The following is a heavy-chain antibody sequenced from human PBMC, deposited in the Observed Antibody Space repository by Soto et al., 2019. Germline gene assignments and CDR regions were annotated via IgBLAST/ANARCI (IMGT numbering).Heavy chain of an antibody. CDR2: ISGSGGST. CDR3: AKDPEYSSSWTATFDY. D-gene: IGHD6-13*01. V-gene: IGHV3-23*01. CDR1: GFTFSSYA. J-gene: IGHJ4*02. Sequence: EVQLLESGGGLVQPGGSLRLSCAASGFTFSSYAMSWVRQAPGKGLEWVSAISGSGGSTYYADSVKGRFTISRDNSKNTLYLQMNSRRAEDTAVYYCAKDPEYSSSWTATFDYWGQGTLVTVSS.